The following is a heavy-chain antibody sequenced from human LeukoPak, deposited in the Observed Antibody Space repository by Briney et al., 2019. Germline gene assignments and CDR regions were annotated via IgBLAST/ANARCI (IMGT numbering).Heavy chain of an antibody. Sequence: SQTLSLTCTVSGGSISSGGYYWSWIRQPPGKGLEWIGYIYYSGSTNYNPSLKSRVTISVDTSKNQFSLKLSSVTAADTAVYYCARAGNPQWLVRGGNWFDPWGQGTLVTVSS. V-gene: IGHV4-61*08. CDR3: ARAGNPQWLVRGGNWFDP. CDR2: IYYSGST. CDR1: GGSISSGGYY. D-gene: IGHD6-19*01. J-gene: IGHJ5*02.